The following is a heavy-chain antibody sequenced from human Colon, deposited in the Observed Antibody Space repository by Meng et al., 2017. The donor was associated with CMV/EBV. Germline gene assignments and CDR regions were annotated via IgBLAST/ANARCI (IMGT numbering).Heavy chain of an antibody. J-gene: IGHJ6*02. CDR2: IRHDAGNEQ. Sequence: GGSLRLSCAGSGFTFNNYWMTWVRQAPGKGLEWVANIRHDAGNEQYYLESVKGRFTISRDNARNSVYLQMNSLRADDTAVYYCARDQPARGVKPAGGLDVWGQGTTVTVSS. V-gene: IGHV3-7*01. CDR1: GFTFNNYW. D-gene: IGHD3-10*01. CDR3: ARDQPARGVKPAGGLDV.